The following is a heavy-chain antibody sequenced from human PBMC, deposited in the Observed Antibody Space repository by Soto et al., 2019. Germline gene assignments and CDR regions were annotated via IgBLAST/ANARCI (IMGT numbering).Heavy chain of an antibody. D-gene: IGHD4-17*01. Sequence: QITLKESGPPLVKPTQTLTLTCTFSGFSLSTSGVGVGWIRQPPGKALEWLALIYWDDDKRYSPSLKSRLTITKDTSKNQVVLTMTNMDPVDTATYYCARAYGDYGYFDYCGQGTLVTVSS. CDR3: ARAYGDYGYFDY. J-gene: IGHJ4*02. CDR2: IYWDDDK. V-gene: IGHV2-5*02. CDR1: GFSLSTSGVG.